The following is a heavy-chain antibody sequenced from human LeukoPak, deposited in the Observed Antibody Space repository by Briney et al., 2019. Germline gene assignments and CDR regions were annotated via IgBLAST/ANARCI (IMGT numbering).Heavy chain of an antibody. CDR1: GSSFTSYS. J-gene: IGHJ4*02. D-gene: IGHD4-23*01. V-gene: IGHV5-51*01. CDR3: ARQFGGNSEFDY. CDR2: IYPGDSDI. Sequence: GESLKISCQASGSSFTSYSIAWSGKMPGKGRKWMGIIYPGDSDIRYSPAFQGQVTISADKSISTAYLQWSSLKASGTAMYYCARQFGGNSEFDYWGQGTLVTVSS.